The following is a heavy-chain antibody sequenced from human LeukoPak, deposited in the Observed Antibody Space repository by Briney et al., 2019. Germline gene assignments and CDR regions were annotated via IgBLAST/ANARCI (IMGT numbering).Heavy chain of an antibody. CDR1: GYTFTNDA. Sequence: ASVKVSCKASGYTFTNDAINWVRQAPGQGLEWMGWMNPNSGDTGYGQKFQGRVTFTRDTSISAAFMELRDLRSEDTAVYYCARDGIAARIFDVWGQGTMVTGSS. D-gene: IGHD6-6*01. CDR3: ARDGIAARIFDV. J-gene: IGHJ3*01. V-gene: IGHV1-8*03. CDR2: MNPNSGDT.